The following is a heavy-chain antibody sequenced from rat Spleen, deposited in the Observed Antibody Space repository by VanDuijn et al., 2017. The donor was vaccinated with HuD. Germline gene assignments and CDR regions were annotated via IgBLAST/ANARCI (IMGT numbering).Heavy chain of an antibody. CDR3: TRGWSGFAY. CDR1: GFTFSDFY. CDR2: ISYDGIST. V-gene: IGHV5-29*01. Sequence: EVQLVESGGGLVQPGRSLKLSCAASGFTFSDFYMAWVRQAPTQGPERVATISYDGISTYYRHSVRGRFTISRDNAKSTLYLQMNSLRSEDTATYYCTRGWSGFAYCGQGTLVTVSS. J-gene: IGHJ3*01. D-gene: IGHD1-1*01.